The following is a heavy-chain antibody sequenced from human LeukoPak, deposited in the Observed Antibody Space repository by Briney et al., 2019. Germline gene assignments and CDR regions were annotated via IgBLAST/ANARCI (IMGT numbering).Heavy chain of an antibody. V-gene: IGHV4-59*01. Sequence: KPSETLSLTCTVSGGSISSYYWSWIRQPPGKGLEWIGYIYYSGSTNYNPSLKSRVTISVDTSKNQFSLKLSSVTAADTAVYYCARAAFKYSPFDYWGQGTLVTVSS. J-gene: IGHJ4*02. D-gene: IGHD6-6*01. CDR2: IYYSGST. CDR1: GGSISSYY. CDR3: ARAAFKYSPFDY.